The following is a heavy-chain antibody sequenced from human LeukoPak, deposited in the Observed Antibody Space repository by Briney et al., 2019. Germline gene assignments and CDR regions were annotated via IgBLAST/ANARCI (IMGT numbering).Heavy chain of an antibody. CDR2: IIRKTDGGTT. Sequence: GGSLRLSCAASGFTFSDHYMDWVRQAPEKGLEWVGRIIRKTDGGTTNYAAPVKGRFTISKDGAKKTVSLHMNSLRTEDTAIYYCPTDSFIIIVLFLPKRPEPCVHYQSLDVWGKGTTITISS. V-gene: IGHV3-15*01. CDR3: PTDSFIIIVLFLPKRPEPCVHYQSLDV. CDR1: GFTFSDHY. D-gene: IGHD3/OR15-3a*01. J-gene: IGHJ6*04.